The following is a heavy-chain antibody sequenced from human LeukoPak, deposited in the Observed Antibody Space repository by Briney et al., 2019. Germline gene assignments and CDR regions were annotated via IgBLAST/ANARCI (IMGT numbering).Heavy chain of an antibody. D-gene: IGHD2-8*01. CDR1: GGTITNYY. J-gene: IGHJ5*02. CDR3: GRDNFLNDRGWWFDP. V-gene: IGHV1-46*03. Sequence: ASVKVSCKASGGTITNYYMHWVRQAPGQGLEWMGIINPSGSSTSYAQKFQGRVTMTRDTSTSTVYMELSSLRSEDTAMYYCGRDNFLNDRGWWFDPWGQGTLVTVSS. CDR2: INPSGSST.